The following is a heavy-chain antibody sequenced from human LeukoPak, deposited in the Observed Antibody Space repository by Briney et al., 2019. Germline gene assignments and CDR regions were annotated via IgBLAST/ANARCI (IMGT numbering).Heavy chain of an antibody. D-gene: IGHD3-10*01. CDR1: GFTFSSYG. CDR3: ARVSRAYGLSFDY. V-gene: IGHV3-30*02. J-gene: IGHJ4*02. Sequence: PGGSLRLSCAASGFTFSSYGMHWVRQAPGKGLEWVAFIRYDGSNKYYADSVKGRFTISRDNSKNTLYLQMNSLRAEDTAVYYCARVSRAYGLSFDYWGQGTLVTVSS. CDR2: IRYDGSNK.